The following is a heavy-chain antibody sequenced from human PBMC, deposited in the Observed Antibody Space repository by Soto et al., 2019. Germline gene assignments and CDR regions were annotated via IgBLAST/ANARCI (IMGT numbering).Heavy chain of an antibody. CDR3: ASEGQESTVTLGY. D-gene: IGHD6-6*01. Sequence: ASVKASCKASGSTFSRYTISLVPPAPGQGLEWMGRIIPILGIANYAQKFQGRVTITADKSTSTAYMELSSLRSEDTAVYYCASEGQESTVTLGYWGQGTLVTVSS. CDR2: IIPILGIA. CDR1: GSTFSRYT. V-gene: IGHV1-69*02. J-gene: IGHJ4*02.